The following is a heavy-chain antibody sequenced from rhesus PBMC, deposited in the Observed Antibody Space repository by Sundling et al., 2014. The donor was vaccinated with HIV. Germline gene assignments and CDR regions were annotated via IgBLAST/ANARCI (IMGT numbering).Heavy chain of an antibody. CDR2: INPYNGNT. D-gene: IGHD2-33*01. CDR3: TRGIVVVLPAIIHCPDSGCSPYALDS. J-gene: IGHJ6*01. V-gene: IGHV1S2*01. CDR1: GYTFTDDY. Sequence: QVQLVQSGAEVKKPGSSVKVSCKASGYTFTDDYIHWVRQAPRQGLEWMGWINPYNGNTKYAEKFQGRVTMTTDTSTSTAYLELSSLRSEDTAVYYCTRGIVVVLPAIIHCPDSGCSPYALDSWGQGVVVTVSS.